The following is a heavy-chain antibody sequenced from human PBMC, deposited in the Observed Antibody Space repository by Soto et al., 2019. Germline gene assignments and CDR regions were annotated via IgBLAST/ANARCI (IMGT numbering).Heavy chain of an antibody. CDR1: GGSLICFY. J-gene: IGHJ3*02. D-gene: IGHD6-6*01. CDR3: ARRPDGSDI. CDR2: INHGGST. V-gene: IGHV4-34*01. Sequence: SENLSPTCPFSGGSLICFYLSWIRQPPGKGLEWIGQINHGGSTNYNPSLKSRVTISVDTSKNHFSLNLSSVTAADTAVYYCARRPDGSDIWGQGTVVTVSS.